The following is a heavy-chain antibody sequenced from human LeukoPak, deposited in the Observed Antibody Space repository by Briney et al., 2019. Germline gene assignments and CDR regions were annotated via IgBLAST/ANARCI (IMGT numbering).Heavy chain of an antibody. CDR1: GASISSYY. D-gene: IGHD4-17*01. Sequence: SETLSLTCTVSGASISSYYWSWIRQPPGKGLEWIGYTYYNGSTNCNPSLKSRVTISVDTSKNQFSLKLGSVTAADTAVYYCARENTVTTWGDAFDIWGQGTMVTVSS. V-gene: IGHV4-59*01. CDR3: ARENTVTTWGDAFDI. J-gene: IGHJ3*02. CDR2: TYYNGST.